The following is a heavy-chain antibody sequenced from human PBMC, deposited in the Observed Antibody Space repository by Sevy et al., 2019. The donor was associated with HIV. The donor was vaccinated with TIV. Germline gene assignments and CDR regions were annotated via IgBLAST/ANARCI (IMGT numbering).Heavy chain of an antibody. V-gene: IGHV1-2*02. CDR3: ARESYDFWTGPADYDYGMDV. CDR2: INPKSGAT. CDR1: GYTFSDSGYY. J-gene: IGHJ6*02. D-gene: IGHD3-3*01. Sequence: ASVKVSCKASGYTFSDSGYYVHWVRQAPGQGLEWMGWINPKSGATNYAQKFQGRVTMTRDTSVSTANMELNRLTSDDTAVYYCARESYDFWTGPADYDYGMDVWGQGTTVTVSS.